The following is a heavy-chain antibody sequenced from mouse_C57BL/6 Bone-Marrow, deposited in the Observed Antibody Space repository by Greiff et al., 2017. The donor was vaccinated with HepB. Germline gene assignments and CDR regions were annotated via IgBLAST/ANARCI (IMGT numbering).Heavy chain of an antibody. Sequence: VQLKQPGAELVKPGASVKVSCKASGYTFTSYWMHWVKQRPGQGLEWIGMIHPNSGSTNYNEKFKSKATLTVDKSSSTAYMQLSSLTSEDSAVYYCARDPPYYYGSREVYWYFDVWGTGTTVTVSS. CDR1: GYTFTSYW. D-gene: IGHD1-1*01. J-gene: IGHJ1*03. V-gene: IGHV1-64*01. CDR3: ARDPPYYYGSREVYWYFDV. CDR2: IHPNSGST.